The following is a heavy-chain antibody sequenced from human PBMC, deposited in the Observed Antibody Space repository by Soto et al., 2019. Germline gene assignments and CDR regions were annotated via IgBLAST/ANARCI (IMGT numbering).Heavy chain of an antibody. V-gene: IGHV2-26*01. J-gene: IGHJ4*02. CDR3: ARTRKTYSGYDFDY. CDR2: IFTNDDK. CDR1: GFSLSSARMG. Sequence: ESGPTLVNPTQTLTLTCTVSGFSLSSARMGVSWISQPPGKALEWLAHIFTNDDKSYSTSLKRRLTISKDTSKSHVVLTMTNMDPVDTATYYCARTRKTYSGYDFDYWGQGTQVTLSS. D-gene: IGHD5-12*01.